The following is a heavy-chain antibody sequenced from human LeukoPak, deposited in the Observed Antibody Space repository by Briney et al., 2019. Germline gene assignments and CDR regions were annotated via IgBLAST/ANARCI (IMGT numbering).Heavy chain of an antibody. V-gene: IGHV1-2*02. CDR3: ARFDVDTAMVLVVGWFDP. CDR1: GYTFTGYY. Sequence: GASVKVSCKASGYTFTGYYMHWVRQAPGQGLEWMGWINPNSGGTNYAQKFQGRVTMTRDTSISTAYMELSRLRSDDTAVYYCARFDVDTAMVLVVGWFDPWGQGTLVTVSS. J-gene: IGHJ5*02. D-gene: IGHD5-18*01. CDR2: INPNSGGT.